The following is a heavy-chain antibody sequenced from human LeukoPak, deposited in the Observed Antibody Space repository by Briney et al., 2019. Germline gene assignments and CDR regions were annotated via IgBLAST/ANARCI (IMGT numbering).Heavy chain of an antibody. CDR2: ISCSGSTI. D-gene: IGHD4-17*01. V-gene: IGHV3-48*03. CDR1: GFTFSSYE. CDR3: ARDGPSVTSPRHILCDY. J-gene: IGHJ4*02. Sequence: TGGSLRLSCAASGFTFSSYEMNWVRQAPGKGLEWVSYISCSGSTIYYADSVKGRFTISRDNAKNSLYLQMNSLRAEDTAVYYCARDGPSVTSPRHILCDYWGQGTLVTVSS.